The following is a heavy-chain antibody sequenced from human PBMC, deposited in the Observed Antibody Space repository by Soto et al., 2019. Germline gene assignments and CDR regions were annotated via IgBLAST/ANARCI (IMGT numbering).Heavy chain of an antibody. CDR3: TTVTGERSSLRFLEWSYPGVSDWCDP. CDR2: FDPEDGET. V-gene: IGHV1-24*01. D-gene: IGHD3-3*01. CDR1: GYTLTELS. Sequence: ASVKVSCKVSGYTLTELSMHWVRQAPGKGLEWMGGFDPEDGETIYAQKFQGRVTMTEDTSTDTAYMELSSLRSEDTAVYYCTTVTGERSSLRFLEWSYPGVSDWCDPWGQGTLVTVSS. J-gene: IGHJ5*02.